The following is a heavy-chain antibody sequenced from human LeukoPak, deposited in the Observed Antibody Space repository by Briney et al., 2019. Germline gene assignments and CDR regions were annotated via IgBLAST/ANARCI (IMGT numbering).Heavy chain of an antibody. D-gene: IGHD2-2*01. V-gene: IGHV3-7*03. CDR1: GFTFSSYW. CDR2: IKTDGSEK. CDR3: ASVVPAH. Sequence: GGSLRLSCEASGFTFSSYWMSWVRQAPGKGLEWVANIKTDGSEKYYVDSVKGRFTISRDNSKNTLYLQMNSLRAEDTAVYYCASVVPAHWGQGTLVTVSS. J-gene: IGHJ4*02.